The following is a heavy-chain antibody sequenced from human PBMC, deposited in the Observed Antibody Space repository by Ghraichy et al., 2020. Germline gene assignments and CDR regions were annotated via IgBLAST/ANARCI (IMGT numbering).Heavy chain of an antibody. J-gene: IGHJ4*02. CDR2: ISAYNGNT. CDR1: GYTFISYG. Sequence: ASVKVSCKASGYTFISYGISWVRQAPGQGLEWMGWISAYNGNTNYAQKFQGRVTMTTDTSTSTAYMEMRSLRSDDTAVYYCARLWVDFWSGYGDGDFDNWGQGTLVTVSS. V-gene: IGHV1-18*04. CDR3: ARLWVDFWSGYGDGDFDN. D-gene: IGHD3-3*01.